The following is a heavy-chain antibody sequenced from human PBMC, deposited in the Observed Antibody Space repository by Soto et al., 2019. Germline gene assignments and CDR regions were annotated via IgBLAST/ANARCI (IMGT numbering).Heavy chain of an antibody. V-gene: IGHV3-64D*06. D-gene: IGHD4-17*01. J-gene: IGHJ5*02. CDR2: ISSNGDST. Sequence: HPGGSLRLSCSASGFTFSMFSMHWVRQAPGKGLEYVSGISSNGDSTYYADSVKGRFTISGDNSKNTLYLQMSSLRAVDTAVYYCVHPRSTVQIPPTWGQGTLVTVSS. CDR3: VHPRSTVQIPPT. CDR1: GFTFSMFS.